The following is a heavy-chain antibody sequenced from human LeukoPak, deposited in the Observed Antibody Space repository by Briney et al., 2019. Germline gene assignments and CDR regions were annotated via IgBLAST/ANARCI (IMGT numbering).Heavy chain of an antibody. CDR3: ARSQSGNYYGSGSPPGV. J-gene: IGHJ4*02. Sequence: PSQTLSLTCTVSGGSVSSGTYYWSWIRQPPGKGLEWIGYIYYSGSTNYNPSLKSRVTISVDTSKNQFSLKLSSVTAADTAVYYCARSQSGNYYGSGSPPGVWGQGTLVTVSS. V-gene: IGHV4-61*01. CDR1: GGSVSSGTYY. D-gene: IGHD3-10*01. CDR2: IYYSGST.